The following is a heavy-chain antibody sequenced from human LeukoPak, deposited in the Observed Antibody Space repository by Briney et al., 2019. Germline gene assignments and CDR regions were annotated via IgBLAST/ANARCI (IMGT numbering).Heavy chain of an antibody. J-gene: IGHJ5*02. CDR3: ARDDCSSISLYHTRFDP. D-gene: IGHD2-2*01. CDR1: GFSLSSYW. CDR2: IKHDGREK. V-gene: IGHV3-7*01. Sequence: GGSLRLSCAASGFSLSSYWMSWVRQAPGRGLEWVSNIKHDGREKYYVDSVKGRFTPSRDNAKNSLYLQMNRLRAEDTAVYYCARDDCSSISLYHTRFDPWGQGTLVTVSS.